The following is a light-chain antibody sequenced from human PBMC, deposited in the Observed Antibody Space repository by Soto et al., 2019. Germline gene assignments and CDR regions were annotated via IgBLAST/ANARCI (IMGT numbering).Light chain of an antibody. V-gene: IGLV3-27*01. CDR1: VLANKY. CDR3: YSAADNNLV. CDR2: NDS. J-gene: IGLJ2*01. Sequence: YELTQPSSVSGSQGQTARITCSGDVLANKYARWFQQKPGQAPVLVIYNDSGRPSGIPERFSGSSSGTTVTLTISGAQVEDESDYYCYSAADNNLVFGGGTKLTVL.